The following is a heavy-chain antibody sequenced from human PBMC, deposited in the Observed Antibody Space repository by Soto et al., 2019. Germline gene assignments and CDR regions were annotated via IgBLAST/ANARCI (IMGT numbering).Heavy chain of an antibody. CDR2: IIPIFGTA. CDR3: AREGIANSYGYWPFDY. Sequence: EASVKVSCKASGGTFSSYAISWVRQAPGQGLEWMGGIIPIFGTANYAQKFQGRVTITADESTSTAYMELSSLRSEDTAVYYCAREGIANSYGYWPFDYWGQGTLVTLSS. CDR1: GGTFSSYA. V-gene: IGHV1-69*13. J-gene: IGHJ4*02. D-gene: IGHD5-18*01.